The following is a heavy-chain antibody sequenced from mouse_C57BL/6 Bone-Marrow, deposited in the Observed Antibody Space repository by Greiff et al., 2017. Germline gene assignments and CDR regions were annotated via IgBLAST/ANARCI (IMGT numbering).Heavy chain of an antibody. CDR3: ASGYFDF. V-gene: IGHV2-2*01. Sequence: VQLKESGPGLVQPSQSLSITCTVSGFSLTSYGVHWVRQSPGKGLEWLGVIWSGGSTDYNAAFISRLCISKYNSKSQVFFKMNSLQADDTAIYYCASGYFDFWGTGTTVTVSS. J-gene: IGHJ1*03. CDR2: IWSGGST. CDR1: GFSLTSYG.